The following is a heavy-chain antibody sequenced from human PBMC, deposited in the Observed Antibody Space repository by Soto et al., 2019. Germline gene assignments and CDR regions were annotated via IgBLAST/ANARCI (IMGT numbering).Heavy chain of an antibody. CDR1: GYTFTIYA. J-gene: IGHJ4*02. V-gene: IGHV1-3*04. D-gene: IGHD6-13*01. CDR2: INTAKDNT. CDR3: ARGSSWSYFDY. Sequence: ASVKVSCKASGYTFTIYAIHWLRQAPGQRLEWMGLINTAKDNTRYSEKFQGRVTITRDTSARIVYMELSSLRSEDTAVYYCARGSSWSYFDYWGQGTLVTAPQ.